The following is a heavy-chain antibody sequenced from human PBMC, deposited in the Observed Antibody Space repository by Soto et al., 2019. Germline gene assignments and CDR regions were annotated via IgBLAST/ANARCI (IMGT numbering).Heavy chain of an antibody. CDR3: ARVPSPFDYYYAMDV. D-gene: IGHD3-16*01. J-gene: IGHJ6*02. CDR2: IFSSGTT. Sequence: SETLSLTCTVSGDSLSSGNKYWSWIRQAPGKGLGWLGYIFSSGTTYYNPSLKSRLTMSLDTSQNQFSLRLASVTDADSAVYYCARVPSPFDYYYAMDVWGQGTTVTVSS. V-gene: IGHV4-30-4*01. CDR1: GDSLSSGNKY.